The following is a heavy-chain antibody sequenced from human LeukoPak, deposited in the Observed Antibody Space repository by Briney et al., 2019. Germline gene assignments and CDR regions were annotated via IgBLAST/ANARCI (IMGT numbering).Heavy chain of an antibody. V-gene: IGHV3-7*01. J-gene: IGHJ3*02. Sequence: GGSLRLSCAASGFTFSSYWMSWVRQAPGKGLEWVANIKQDGSEKYYVDSVKGRFTISRDNAKNSLYLQMNSLRAGETAVYYCARVSFLGLAFDIWGQGTMVTVSS. D-gene: IGHD3-3*02. CDR3: ARVSFLGLAFDI. CDR1: GFTFSSYW. CDR2: IKQDGSEK.